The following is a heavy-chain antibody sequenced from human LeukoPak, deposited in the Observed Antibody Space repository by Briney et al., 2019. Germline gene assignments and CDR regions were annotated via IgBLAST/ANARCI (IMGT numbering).Heavy chain of an antibody. D-gene: IGHD3-22*01. CDR1: GITLSNYG. J-gene: IGHJ4*02. V-gene: IGHV3-23*01. CDR2: ISGSGGST. Sequence: GGSLRLSCAVSGITLSNYGMSWVRQAPGKGLEWVAGISGSGGSTDYADSVKGRFTISRVNAKNTLYLQMNSLRAEDTAVYFCAKRGVVIRVILVGFHKESYYFDSWGQGARVTVSS. CDR3: AKRGVVIRVILVGFHKESYYFDS.